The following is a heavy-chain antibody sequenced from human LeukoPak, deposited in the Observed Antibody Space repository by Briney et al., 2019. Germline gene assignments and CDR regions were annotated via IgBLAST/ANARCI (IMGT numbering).Heavy chain of an antibody. J-gene: IGHJ4*02. V-gene: IGHV1-18*01. Sequence: ASVKVSCKASGYTFTSYGISWVRQAPGQGLEWMGWISAYNGNTNYAQKLQGRVTMTTDTSTSTAYMELRSLRSDDTAVYYCARDPEVRIVGAIPPDYWGQGTLVTVSS. CDR2: ISAYNGNT. D-gene: IGHD1-26*01. CDR3: ARDPEVRIVGAIPPDY. CDR1: GYTFTSYG.